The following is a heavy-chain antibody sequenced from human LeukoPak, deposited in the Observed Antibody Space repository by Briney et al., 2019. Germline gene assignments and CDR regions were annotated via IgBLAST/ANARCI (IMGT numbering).Heavy chain of an antibody. D-gene: IGHD6-19*01. J-gene: IGHJ4*01. CDR3: ARRGSSGWDEFDY. CDR2: IYYSGST. Sequence: SETLSLTCTVSGGSISSYYWSWIRQPPGKGLEWIGYIYYSGSTNYNPSLKSRVTISVDTSKNQFSLKLSSVTAADTAVYYCARRGSSGWDEFDYWGQEPWSPSPQ. CDR1: GGSISSYY. V-gene: IGHV4-59*01.